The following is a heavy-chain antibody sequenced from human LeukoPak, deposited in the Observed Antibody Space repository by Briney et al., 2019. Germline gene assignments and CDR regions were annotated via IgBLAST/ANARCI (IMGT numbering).Heavy chain of an antibody. D-gene: IGHD6-19*01. CDR1: GFTFDDYA. CDR3: AKDSGGWFKY. CDR2: ISWNSGSI. J-gene: IGHJ4*02. V-gene: IGHV3-9*01. Sequence: GRSLRVSCAASGFTFDDYAMHWVRQAPGNGLEWVSGISWNSGSIGYADSVKGRFTISRDNAKNSLYLQMNSLRAEDTALYYCAKDSGGWFKYWGQGTLVTVSS.